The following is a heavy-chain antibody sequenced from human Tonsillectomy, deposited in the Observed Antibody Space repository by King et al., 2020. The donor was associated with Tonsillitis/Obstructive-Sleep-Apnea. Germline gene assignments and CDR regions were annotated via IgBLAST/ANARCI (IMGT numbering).Heavy chain of an antibody. J-gene: IGHJ4*02. CDR2: INTNSGNP. CDR3: ARGGDSRAYYGSYFDY. V-gene: IGHV7-4-1*02. Sequence: QLVQSGSELKKPGASVKVSCKASGNTFTRYAVNWVRQAPGQGLEWMGWINTNSGNPTYAQGFTGRFVFFLDMSVSTAYLQISSLKAEDTAVYYCARGGDSRAYYGSYFDYWGQGTLVTVSS. CDR1: GNTFTRYA. D-gene: IGHD3-22*01.